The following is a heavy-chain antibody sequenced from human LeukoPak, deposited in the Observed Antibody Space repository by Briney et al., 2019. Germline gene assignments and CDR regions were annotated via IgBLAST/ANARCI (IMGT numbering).Heavy chain of an antibody. V-gene: IGHV4-59*12. D-gene: IGHD3-16*01. CDR3: ARAQTGRRGGIDY. J-gene: IGHJ4*02. CDR2: IYYSGST. Sequence: PSETLSLTCTVSGGSISSYYWSWIRQPPGKGLEWIGYIYYSGSTNYNPSLKSRVTISVDTSKNQFSLKLSSVTAADTAVYYCARAQTGRRGGIDYWGQGTLVTVSS. CDR1: GGSISSYY.